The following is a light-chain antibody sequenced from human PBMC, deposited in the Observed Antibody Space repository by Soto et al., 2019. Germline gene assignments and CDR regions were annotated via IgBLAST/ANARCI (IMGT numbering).Light chain of an antibody. V-gene: IGLV2-14*01. CDR1: NSDVGGYDR. J-gene: IGLJ3*02. CDR3: ISYIPSTTTHWV. CDR2: EVY. Sequence: QSVLTQPASVSGSPGQSITISCTGTNSDVGGYDRVSWYQHHPGKAPKLLIFEVYNRPSGISDRFSGSKSGDTASLTISGLQAEDEADYYCISYIPSTTTHWVFCGGTKLTVL.